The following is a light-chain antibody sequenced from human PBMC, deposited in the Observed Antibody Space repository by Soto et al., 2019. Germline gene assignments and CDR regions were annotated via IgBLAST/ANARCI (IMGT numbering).Light chain of an antibody. V-gene: IGKV3-20*01. J-gene: IGKJ4*01. CDR3: QQYQSLT. CDR2: GAS. CDR1: QSVSSSY. Sequence: EIVLTQSPAILALSPGDRATLSCRASQSVSSSYLAWCQHKPGQAPRLLIHGASSRVTGIPDRFSGSGSGTDFTLTITRLEPEDFAVYYCQQYQSLTFGGGTKVDIK.